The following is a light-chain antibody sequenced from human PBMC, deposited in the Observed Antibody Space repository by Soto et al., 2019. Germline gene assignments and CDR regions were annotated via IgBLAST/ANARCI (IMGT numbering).Light chain of an antibody. V-gene: IGKV3-15*01. CDR1: QSVYSS. CDR2: GAS. J-gene: IGKJ1*01. Sequence: TMMSQSPATLSVTPGERATLSCRASQSVYSSLAWYQQKPGQAPRLLIYGASTRATGIPARFSGSGSGTEFTLTISRLRSEDFAVYYCQQYNDWPPWTFGQGTKVAIK. CDR3: QQYNDWPPWT.